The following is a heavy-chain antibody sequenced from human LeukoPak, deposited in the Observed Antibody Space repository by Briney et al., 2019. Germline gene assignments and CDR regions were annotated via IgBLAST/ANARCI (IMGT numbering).Heavy chain of an antibody. D-gene: IGHD2-21*02. CDR2: IYYSGST. Sequence: SEALSLTCTVSGGSISSSSYYWGWIRQPPGKGLEWIGSIYYSGSTYYNPSLKSRVTISVDTSKNQFSLKLSSVTAADTAVYYCARPSYCGGDCYTDYWGQGTLVTVSS. CDR3: ARPSYCGGDCYTDY. J-gene: IGHJ4*02. CDR1: GGSISSSSYY. V-gene: IGHV4-39*01.